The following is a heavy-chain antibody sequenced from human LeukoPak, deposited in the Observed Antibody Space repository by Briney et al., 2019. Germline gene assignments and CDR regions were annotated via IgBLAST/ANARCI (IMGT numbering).Heavy chain of an antibody. CDR3: ARLGKYYYYHYMDV. CDR1: GGTFSRFA. Sequence: GASVKVSCKASGGTFSRFAISWVRQAPGQGLEWMGGIIPIFGTTNYAQRFQGRVTITADESTSTAYMELSSLRSEDTAVYYCARLGKYYYYHYMDVWGKGTTVTVSS. J-gene: IGHJ6*03. CDR2: IIPIFGTT. D-gene: IGHD7-27*01. V-gene: IGHV1-69*13.